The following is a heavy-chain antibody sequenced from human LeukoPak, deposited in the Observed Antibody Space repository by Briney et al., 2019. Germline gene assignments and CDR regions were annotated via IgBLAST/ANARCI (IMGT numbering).Heavy chain of an antibody. CDR3: ARGGNRYSGSYQEEPFWDY. CDR1: GFTFSSYE. J-gene: IGHJ4*02. V-gene: IGHV3-48*03. CDR2: ISSSGSTI. Sequence: GGSLRLSCAASGFTFSSYEMNWVRQAPGKGLEWVSYISSSGSTIYYADSLKGRFTISRDNAKNSLYLQMNSLRAEDTAVYYCARGGNRYSGSYQEEPFWDYWGQGTLVTVSS. D-gene: IGHD1-26*01.